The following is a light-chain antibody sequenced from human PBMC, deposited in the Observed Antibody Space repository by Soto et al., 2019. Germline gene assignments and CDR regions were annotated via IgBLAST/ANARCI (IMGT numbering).Light chain of an antibody. Sequence: EVVMTQTATALSVSPGETATLFCRASQSVGSNLAWYQQKPGQAPRLLIYAASTRATGIPARFSGSGSGTEFTLTISSLQSEDFAVYYCQQYNNWSFAQGTRLE. V-gene: IGKV3-15*01. CDR2: AAS. J-gene: IGKJ5*01. CDR1: QSVGSN. CDR3: QQYNNWS.